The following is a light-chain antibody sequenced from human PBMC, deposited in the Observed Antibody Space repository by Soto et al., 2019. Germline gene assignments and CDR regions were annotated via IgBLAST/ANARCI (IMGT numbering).Light chain of an antibody. Sequence: VMTQSPLSLPVTPVEPASISCRSSQSLLHSNGYNYLDWYLQKPGQSPKLLIYLGSNRASGVPERFSGSGSGTDFTLNISRVEAEDVGVYYCMQAIQTPRTFGQGTRLEIK. CDR3: MQAIQTPRT. J-gene: IGKJ5*01. V-gene: IGKV2-28*01. CDR1: QSLLHSNGYNY. CDR2: LGS.